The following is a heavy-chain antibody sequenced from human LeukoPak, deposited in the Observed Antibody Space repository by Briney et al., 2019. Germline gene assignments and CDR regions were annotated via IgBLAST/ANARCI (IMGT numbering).Heavy chain of an antibody. Sequence: GGSLRLSCAASGFTFSSYAMSWVRQAPGKGLEWVSAISGSGGSTYYADSVKGRFTISRDNSKNTLYLQMNSLRAEDTAVYYCARDISSGWYVGWFDPWGQGTLVTVSS. V-gene: IGHV3-23*01. CDR2: ISGSGGST. CDR1: GFTFSSYA. D-gene: IGHD6-19*01. J-gene: IGHJ5*02. CDR3: ARDISSGWYVGWFDP.